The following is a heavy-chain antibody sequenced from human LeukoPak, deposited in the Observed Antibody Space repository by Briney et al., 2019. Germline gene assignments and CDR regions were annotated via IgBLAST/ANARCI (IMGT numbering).Heavy chain of an antibody. CDR3: ARDYCSSTSCLAPLYYHYGMDV. J-gene: IGHJ6*02. D-gene: IGHD2-2*01. CDR1: GFTFSDYY. CDR2: ISSSGSTI. Sequence: PGGSLRLSCAASGFTFSDYYMSWIRQAPGKGLEWVSYISSSGSTIYYADSVKGRFTISRDNAKNSLYLQMNSLRAEDTAVYYCARDYCSSTSCLAPLYYHYGMDVWGQGTTVTVSS. V-gene: IGHV3-11*01.